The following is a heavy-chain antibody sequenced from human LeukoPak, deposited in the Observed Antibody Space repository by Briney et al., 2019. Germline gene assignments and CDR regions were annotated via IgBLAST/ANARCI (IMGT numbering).Heavy chain of an antibody. V-gene: IGHV1-69*01. CDR1: GGTFSSYA. D-gene: IGHD6-13*01. J-gene: IGHJ3*02. CDR2: IIPIFGTA. CDR3: ARHEGTDSSSWEDAFDI. Sequence: GASVKVSCKASGGTFSSYAISWVRQAPGQGLEWMGGIIPIFGTANYAQKFQGRVTITADESTSTAYMELSSLRSEDTAVYYCARHEGTDSSSWEDAFDIWGQGTMVTVSS.